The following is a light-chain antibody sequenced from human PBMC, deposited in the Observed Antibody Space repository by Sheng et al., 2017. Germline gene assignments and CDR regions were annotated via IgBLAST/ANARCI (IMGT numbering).Light chain of an antibody. CDR1: SSNIGSNT. Sequence: QSVLTQPPSASGTPGQRVTISCSGGSSNIGSNTVNWYQQVPGTAPKLLIYINSQRPSGVPDRFSGSKSGTSASLAISGLQSEDEADYYCAAWDDSLEAQVFGGGTNLTVL. V-gene: IGLV1-44*01. CDR2: INS. J-gene: IGLJ3*02. CDR3: AAWDDSLEAQV.